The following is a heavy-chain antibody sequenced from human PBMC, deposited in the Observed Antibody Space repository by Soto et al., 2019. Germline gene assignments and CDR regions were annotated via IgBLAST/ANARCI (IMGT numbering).Heavy chain of an antibody. CDR3: ARGGGYYGSGSYDPSGFDYYYYGMDV. Sequence: SETLSLTCAVYGGSFSGYYWSWIRQPPGKGLEWIGEINHSGSTNYNPSLKSRVTISVDTSKNQFSLKLSSVTAADTAVYYCARGGGYYGSGSYDPSGFDYYYYGMDVWGQGTTVTVS. J-gene: IGHJ6*02. V-gene: IGHV4-34*01. CDR2: INHSGST. CDR1: GGSFSGYY. D-gene: IGHD3-10*01.